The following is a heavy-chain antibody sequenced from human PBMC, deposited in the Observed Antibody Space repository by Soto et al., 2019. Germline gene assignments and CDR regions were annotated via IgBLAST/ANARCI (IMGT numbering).Heavy chain of an antibody. Sequence: SETLSLTCTVSGGSISSYYWTWIRQPPGKGLEWIGYIYYSGSTTYNPSLKGRVTISVDTSKNQFSLKLSSVTAADTAVYYCAREKPYSSSWYHDYWGQGTLVTVSS. J-gene: IGHJ4*02. CDR1: GGSISSYY. V-gene: IGHV4-59*12. D-gene: IGHD6-13*01. CDR2: IYYSGST. CDR3: AREKPYSSSWYHDY.